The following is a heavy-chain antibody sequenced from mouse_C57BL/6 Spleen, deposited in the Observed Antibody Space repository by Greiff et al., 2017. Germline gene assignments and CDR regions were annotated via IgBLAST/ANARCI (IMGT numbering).Heavy chain of an antibody. J-gene: IGHJ1*03. CDR1: GYTFTDYN. Sequence: VQLQQSGPELVKPGASVKIPCKASGYTFTDYNMDWVKQSHGKSLEWIGDINPNNGGTIYNQKFKGKATLTVDKSSSTAYMELRSLTSEDTAVYYCARPITTVVATRSYWYFDVWGTGTTVTVSS. V-gene: IGHV1-18*01. CDR3: ARPITTVVATRSYWYFDV. D-gene: IGHD1-1*01. CDR2: INPNNGGT.